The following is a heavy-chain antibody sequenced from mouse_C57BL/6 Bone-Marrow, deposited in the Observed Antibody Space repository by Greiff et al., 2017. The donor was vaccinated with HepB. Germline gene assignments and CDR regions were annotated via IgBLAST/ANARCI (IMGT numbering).Heavy chain of an antibody. Sequence: VQLQQSVAELVRPGASVKLSCTASGFNIKNTYMHWVKQRPEQGLEWIGRIDPANGNTTYAPKFRGKATITADTSSNAAYLQLSSLTSEDTAIYYCARKSSYGGNYFDYWGQGTTLTVSS. CDR2: IDPANGNT. J-gene: IGHJ2*01. V-gene: IGHV14-3*01. CDR3: ARKSSYGGNYFDY. D-gene: IGHD1-1*01. CDR1: GFNIKNTY.